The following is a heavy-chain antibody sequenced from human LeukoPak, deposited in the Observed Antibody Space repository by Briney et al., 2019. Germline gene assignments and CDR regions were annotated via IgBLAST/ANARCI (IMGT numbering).Heavy chain of an antibody. Sequence: GGSLRLSCAASGFAFSSYAMSWVRQAPGKGLEWVSAISGSGGSTYYADSVKGRFTISRDNSKNTLYLQMNSLRAEDTAVYYCAKGWYSASCYDYWGQGTLVTVSS. V-gene: IGHV3-23*01. J-gene: IGHJ4*02. CDR2: ISGSGGST. D-gene: IGHD2-2*01. CDR3: AKGWYSASCYDY. CDR1: GFAFSSYA.